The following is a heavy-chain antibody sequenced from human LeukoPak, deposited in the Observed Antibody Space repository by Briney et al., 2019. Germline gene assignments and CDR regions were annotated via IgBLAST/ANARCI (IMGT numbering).Heavy chain of an antibody. Sequence: ASVKVSCKASGYTFTSYDINWVRQATGQGLEWMGWMNPNSGNTGYAQKFQGRVTMTRNTSISTAYMELSSLRSEDTAVYYCARVYSSSGYYYYGMDVWGQGTTVTVSS. J-gene: IGHJ6*02. V-gene: IGHV1-8*01. D-gene: IGHD6-6*01. CDR1: GYTFTSYD. CDR2: MNPNSGNT. CDR3: ARVYSSSGYYYYGMDV.